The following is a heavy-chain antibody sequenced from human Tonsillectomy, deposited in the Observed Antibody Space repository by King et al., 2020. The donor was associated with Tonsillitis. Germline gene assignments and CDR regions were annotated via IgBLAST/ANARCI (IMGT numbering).Heavy chain of an antibody. Sequence: VQLVESGGGVVQPGRSLRLSCAASGFTFSSYAMHWVRQAPGKGLEWVAIISYDGTNKYYEDSVKGRFTISRDNSKNTLYLQMNSLRTEDTAVYYCARGSYDLWGQGTLVTVSS. CDR1: GFTFSSYA. CDR2: ISYDGTNK. J-gene: IGHJ5*02. V-gene: IGHV3-30-3*01. CDR3: ARGSYDL.